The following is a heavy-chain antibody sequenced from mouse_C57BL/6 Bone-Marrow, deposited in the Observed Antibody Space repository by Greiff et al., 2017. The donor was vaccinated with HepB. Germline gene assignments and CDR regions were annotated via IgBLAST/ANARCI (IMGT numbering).Heavy chain of an antibody. D-gene: IGHD3-1*01. J-gene: IGHJ1*03. Sequence: EVKVVESGGGLVQPGESLKLSCESNEYEFPSHDMSWVRKTPEKRLELVAAINSDGGSTYYPDTMERRFIISRDNTKKTLYLQMSSLRSEDTALYYCARGNLGHHWYFDVWGTGTTVTVSS. CDR2: INSDGGST. CDR1: EYEFPSHD. CDR3: ARGNLGHHWYFDV. V-gene: IGHV5-2*01.